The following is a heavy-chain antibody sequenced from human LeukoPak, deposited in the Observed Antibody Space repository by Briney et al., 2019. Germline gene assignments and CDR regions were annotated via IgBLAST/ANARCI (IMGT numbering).Heavy chain of an antibody. CDR1: GFTFSDYY. D-gene: IGHD4-11*01. CDR2: ISSSGSTI. CDR3: ASVGTVTRYYYYYGMDV. J-gene: IGHJ6*02. Sequence: GGSPRLSCAASGFTFSDYYMSWIRQAPGKGLEWVSYISSSGSTIYYADSVKGRFTISRDNAKNSLYLQMNSLRAEDTAVYYCASVGTVTRYYYYYGMDVWGQGTTVTVSS. V-gene: IGHV3-11*01.